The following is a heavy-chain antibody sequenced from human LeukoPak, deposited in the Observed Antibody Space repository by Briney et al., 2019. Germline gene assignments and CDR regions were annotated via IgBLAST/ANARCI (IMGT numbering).Heavy chain of an antibody. V-gene: IGHV4-34*01. CDR1: GGSFSGYY. CDR2: INHSGST. D-gene: IGHD5-12*01. Sequence: SETLSLTCAVYGGSFSGYYWSWIRQPPGKGLEWIGEINHSGSTNYNPSLKSRVTISVDTSKNQFSLNLSSVTAADTAVYYCARTVDIVVTKYYFDFWGQGTLVTVSS. CDR3: ARTVDIVVTKYYFDF. J-gene: IGHJ4*02.